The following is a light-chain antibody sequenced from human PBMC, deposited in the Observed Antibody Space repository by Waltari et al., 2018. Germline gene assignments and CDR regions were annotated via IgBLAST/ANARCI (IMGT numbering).Light chain of an antibody. Sequence: DIVMTQSPDSLPVSLGERATITCKSDQSVSYSSNNKNYLAWYRQKPGQPPQLLISWASTRDFGVPDRFSGSDSGTDFTLTISSLQAEDVAVYYCQQYYAVPPTFGPGTKVEIK. CDR3: QQYYAVPPT. V-gene: IGKV4-1*01. CDR1: QSVSYSSNNKNY. J-gene: IGKJ1*01. CDR2: WAS.